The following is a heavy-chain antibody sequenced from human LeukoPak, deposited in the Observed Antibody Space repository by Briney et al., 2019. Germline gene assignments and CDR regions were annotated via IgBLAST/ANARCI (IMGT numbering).Heavy chain of an antibody. V-gene: IGHV4-39*01. J-gene: IGHJ4*02. Sequence: PSETLSLTCTVSGGSISSSSYYWGWIRQPPGKGLEWIGSIYYSGSTYYNPSLKSRVTISADTSKNQFSLKLSSVTAADTALYYCARLLDSGRLSAIAYWGQGTLVTVSP. D-gene: IGHD1-26*01. CDR3: ARLLDSGRLSAIAY. CDR1: GGSISSSSYY. CDR2: IYYSGST.